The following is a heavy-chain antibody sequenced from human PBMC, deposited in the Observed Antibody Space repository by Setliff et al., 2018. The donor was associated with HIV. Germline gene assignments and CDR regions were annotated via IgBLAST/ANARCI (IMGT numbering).Heavy chain of an antibody. CDR2: ISHSGRN. V-gene: IGHV4-39*01. J-gene: IGHJ4*02. D-gene: IGHD6-13*01. CDR3: ARRVSSSCYPLDYFDY. CDR1: GGSISSSSYY. Sequence: SETLSLTCTVSGGSISSSSYYWGWIRQPPGKGLEWIASISHSGRNYYNPSLMGRVTISVDTSKNQFSLKLSSVTAADTAVYYCARRVSSSCYPLDYFDYWGQGTLVTVSS.